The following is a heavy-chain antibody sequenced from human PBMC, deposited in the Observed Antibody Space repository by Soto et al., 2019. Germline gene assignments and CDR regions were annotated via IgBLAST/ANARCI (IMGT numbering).Heavy chain of an antibody. CDR3: ARVQVAVIENRNWYDILTGYLDY. CDR1: GFTFSSYA. V-gene: IGHV3-64*01. CDR2: ISSNGGST. D-gene: IGHD3-9*01. J-gene: IGHJ4*02. Sequence: GGSLRLSCAASGFTFSSYAMHWVRQAPGKGLEYVSAISSNGGSTYYANSVKGRFTISRDNSKNTLYLQMGSLRAEDMAVYYCARVQVAVIENRNWYDILTGYLDYWGQGTLVTVSS.